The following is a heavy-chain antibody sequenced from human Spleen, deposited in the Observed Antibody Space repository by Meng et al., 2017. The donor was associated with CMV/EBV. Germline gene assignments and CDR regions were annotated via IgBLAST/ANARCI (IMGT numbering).Heavy chain of an antibody. CDR3: AKDDANWNIDC. CDR2: IQYDGSDE. J-gene: IGHJ4*02. Sequence: GESLKISCAASGFTFSSYVMHWVRQAPGKGLEWVAFIQYDGSDEYYADAVKGRFTISRDNSQNTLYLQMHSLRGEDTAVYYCAKDDANWNIDCWGQGTLVTVSS. D-gene: IGHD1/OR15-1a*01. V-gene: IGHV3-30*02. CDR1: GFTFSSYV.